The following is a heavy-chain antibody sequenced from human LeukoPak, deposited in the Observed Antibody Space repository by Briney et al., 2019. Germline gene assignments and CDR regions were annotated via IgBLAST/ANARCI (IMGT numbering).Heavy chain of an antibody. V-gene: IGHV1-46*01. CDR3: ARDPGPNIAVAGTVWFDP. CDR1: AYSFTSYY. Sequence: ASVKVSCKASAYSFTSYYMHWVRQAPGQGLEWMGIINPSGDSTNYAQKFQGRVTMTRDTSTRTVYMELSSLRSEDTAVYYCARDPGPNIAVAGTVWFDPWGQGTLVTVSS. J-gene: IGHJ5*02. D-gene: IGHD6-19*01. CDR2: INPSGDST.